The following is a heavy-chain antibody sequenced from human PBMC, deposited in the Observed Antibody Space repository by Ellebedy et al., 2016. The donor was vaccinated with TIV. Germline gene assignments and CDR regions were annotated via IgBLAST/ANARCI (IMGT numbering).Heavy chain of an antibody. D-gene: IGHD3-22*01. Sequence: ASVKVSCKASGYPFTIYYMHWVRQAPGQGLEWMGLINPSGGFTTYAQKFQGRITMTTDTSTSTVYMELSSLRSEDTAVYFCARVYFDRSSYYPFWGQGTLVTVSS. CDR2: INPSGGFT. J-gene: IGHJ4*02. V-gene: IGHV1-46*01. CDR1: GYPFTIYY. CDR3: ARVYFDRSSYYPF.